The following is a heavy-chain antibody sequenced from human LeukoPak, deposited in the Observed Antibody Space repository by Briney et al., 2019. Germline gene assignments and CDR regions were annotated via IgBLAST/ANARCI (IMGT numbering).Heavy chain of an antibody. CDR2: VNPSGSST. D-gene: IGHD2-8*02. V-gene: IGHV1-46*01. J-gene: IGHJ4*02. CDR3: AREESGGYFDY. CDR1: GFTFTNYY. Sequence: ASVKVSCKASGFTFTNYYMHWVRQAPGQGLEWMGLVNPSGSSTNYAQKFRGRVTMTRDTSTTTVYMELGSLRSEDTAVYYCAREESGGYFDYGGQGTLVTVSS.